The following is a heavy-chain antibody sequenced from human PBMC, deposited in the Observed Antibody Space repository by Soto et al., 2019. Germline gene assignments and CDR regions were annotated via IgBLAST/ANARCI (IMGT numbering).Heavy chain of an antibody. CDR1: GGSFSGYY. Sequence: SETLSLTCAVYGGSFSGYYWSWIRQPPGKGLEWIGEINHSGSTNYNPSLKSRVTISVDTSKNQFSLKLSSVTAADTAVYYCAREGITIFGVVTYYYMDVWGKGTTVTVSS. V-gene: IGHV4-34*01. CDR3: AREGITIFGVVTYYYMDV. J-gene: IGHJ6*03. CDR2: INHSGST. D-gene: IGHD3-3*01.